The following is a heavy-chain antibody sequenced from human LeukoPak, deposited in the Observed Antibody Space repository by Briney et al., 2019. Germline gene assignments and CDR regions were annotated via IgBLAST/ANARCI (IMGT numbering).Heavy chain of an antibody. J-gene: IGHJ2*01. D-gene: IGHD3-22*01. CDR3: ASRYYDSSGYYSYWYFDL. CDR1: GGSISSGGYY. CDR2: IYYSGST. V-gene: IGHV4-31*03. Sequence: PSETLSLTCTVSGGSISSGGYYWSWIRQHPGKGLEWIGYIYYSGSTYYNPSLKSRVTISVDTSKNQFSLKLSSVTAADTAVYYCASRYYDSSGYYSYWYFDLWGRGTLVTVSS.